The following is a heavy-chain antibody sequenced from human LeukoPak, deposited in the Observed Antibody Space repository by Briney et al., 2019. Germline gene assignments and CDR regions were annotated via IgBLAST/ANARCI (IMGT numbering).Heavy chain of an antibody. CDR1: GFTFDDYA. D-gene: IGHD3-10*01. V-gene: IGHV3-9*01. CDR2: ISWNSGSI. CDR3: AKDYYYGSGSDDAFDI. Sequence: PGRSLRLSCAASGFTFDDYAMHWVRQAPGKGLEWVSGISWNSGSIGYADSVKGRFTISRDNAKNSLYLQMNSLRAEDTALYYCAKDYYYGSGSDDAFDIWGQGTMVTVPS. J-gene: IGHJ3*02.